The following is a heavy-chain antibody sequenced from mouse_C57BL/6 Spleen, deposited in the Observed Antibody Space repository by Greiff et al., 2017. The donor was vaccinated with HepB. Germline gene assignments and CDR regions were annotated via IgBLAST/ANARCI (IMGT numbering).Heavy chain of an antibody. CDR1: GFTFSDYG. CDR2: ISSGSSTI. D-gene: IGHD2-2*01. Sequence: EVKLMESGGGLVKPGGSLKLSCAASGFTFSDYGMHWVRQAPEKGLEWVAYISSGSSTIYYADTVKGRFTISRDNAKNTLFLQMTSLRSEDTAMYYCARSMVTTGDFDYWGQGTTLTVSS. V-gene: IGHV5-17*01. CDR3: ARSMVTTGDFDY. J-gene: IGHJ2*01.